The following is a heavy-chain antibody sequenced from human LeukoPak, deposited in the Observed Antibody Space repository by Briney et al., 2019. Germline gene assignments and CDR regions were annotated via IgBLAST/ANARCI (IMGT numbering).Heavy chain of an antibody. J-gene: IGHJ5*02. D-gene: IGHD4-23*01. CDR2: ISYDGSNK. V-gene: IGHV3-30*04. CDR3: AATNYGGNSGGGFDP. CDR1: GFTFSSYA. Sequence: GGSLRLSCAASGFTFSSYAMHWVRQAPGKGLEWVAVISYDGSNKYYADSVKGRFTISRDNSKNTLYLQMNSLRAEDTAVYYCAATNYGGNSGGGFDPWGQGTLVTVSS.